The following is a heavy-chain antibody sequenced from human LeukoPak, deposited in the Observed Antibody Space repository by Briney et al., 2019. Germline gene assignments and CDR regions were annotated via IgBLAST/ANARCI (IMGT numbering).Heavy chain of an antibody. CDR1: GGSFSGYY. V-gene: IGHV4-34*01. D-gene: IGHD3-22*01. J-gene: IGHJ2*01. CDR3: ASGSVVVTYWYFDL. CDR2: INHSGST. Sequence: SETLSLTCAVYGGSFSGYYWSWIRQPPGKGLEWIGEINHSGSTNYNPSLKSRVTISVDTSKNQFSLKLSSVTAADTAVYYCASGSVVVTYWYFDLWGRGTLVTVSS.